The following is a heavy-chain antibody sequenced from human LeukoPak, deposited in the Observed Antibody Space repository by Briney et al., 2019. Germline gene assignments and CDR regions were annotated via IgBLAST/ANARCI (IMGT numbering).Heavy chain of an antibody. CDR2: IYHSGSA. J-gene: IGHJ4*02. Sequence: SQTLSLTCAVSGGSISSGGYSWSWIRQPPGKGLEWIGYIYHSGSAYYNPSLKSRVTISVDRSKNQFSLKLSSVTAADTAVYYCARHSLLWFGELLTYFDYWGQGTLVTVSS. CDR1: GGSISSGGYS. CDR3: ARHSLLWFGELLTYFDY. D-gene: IGHD3-10*01. V-gene: IGHV4-30-2*01.